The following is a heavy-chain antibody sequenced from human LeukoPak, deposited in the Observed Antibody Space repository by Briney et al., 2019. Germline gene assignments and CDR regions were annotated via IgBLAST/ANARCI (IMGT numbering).Heavy chain of an antibody. Sequence: SVKVSCKASGGTFSSYAISWVRQAPGQGLEWMGGIIPIFGTANYAQKFQGRVAITADESTSTAYMELSSLRSEDTAVYYCARGDILTGYYPYYYYGMDVWGQGTTVTVSS. J-gene: IGHJ6*02. CDR1: GGTFSSYA. V-gene: IGHV1-69*13. CDR3: ARGDILTGYYPYYYYGMDV. CDR2: IIPIFGTA. D-gene: IGHD3-9*01.